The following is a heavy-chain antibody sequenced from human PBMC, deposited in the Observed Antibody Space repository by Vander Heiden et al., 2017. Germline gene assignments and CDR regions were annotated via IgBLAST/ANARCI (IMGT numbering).Heavy chain of an antibody. CDR1: GFTFSRDW. CDR3: ARHSFGNSWPFDS. D-gene: IGHD6-13*01. V-gene: IGHV3-74*01. Sequence: EVQLVESGGGLVQPGGSLRLSCAASGFTFSRDWMHWVRQVPGKGLVWVSQVNGDGSSTNYADSVKGRFTISRDNAKNTLYLQMNSLSAEDTAVYHCARHSFGNSWPFDSWGQGTLVTVSS. J-gene: IGHJ4*02. CDR2: VNGDGSST.